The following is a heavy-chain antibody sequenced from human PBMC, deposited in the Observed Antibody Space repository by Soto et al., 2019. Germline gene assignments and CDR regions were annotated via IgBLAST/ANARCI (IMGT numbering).Heavy chain of an antibody. D-gene: IGHD1-1*01. J-gene: IGHJ3*02. V-gene: IGHV1-2*04. CDR3: ARDGENDSNASDI. CDR2: INPNSGGT. Sequence: ASVKVSCKASGYTFTSYAMHWVRQAPGQRLEWMGWINPNSGGTNYAQKFQGWVTMTRDTSISTAYMELSRLRSDDTAVYYCARDGENDSNASDIWGQGTMVTVSS. CDR1: GYTFTSYA.